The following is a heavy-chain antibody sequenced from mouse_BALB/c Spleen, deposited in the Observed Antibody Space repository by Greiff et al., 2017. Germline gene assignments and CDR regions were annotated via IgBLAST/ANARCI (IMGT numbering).Heavy chain of an antibody. CDR3: ARHYGSPYAMDY. CDR2: ISCYNGAT. V-gene: IGHV1S34*01. D-gene: IGHD2-1*01. CDR1: GYSFTGYY. Sequence: LVKPGASVKISCKASGYSFTGYYMHWVKQSPGKSLEWIGYISCYNGATSYNQKFKGQATFTVDTSSSTAYMQFNSLTSEDSAVYYCARHYGSPYAMDYWGQGTSVTVSS. J-gene: IGHJ4*01.